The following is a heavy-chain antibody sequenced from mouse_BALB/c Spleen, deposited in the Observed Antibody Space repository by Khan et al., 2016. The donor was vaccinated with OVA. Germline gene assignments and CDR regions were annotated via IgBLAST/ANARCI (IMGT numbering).Heavy chain of an antibody. V-gene: IGHV1-7*01. CDR1: GYTFTSYW. Sequence: QVQLQQSGAELAKPGPSVKLSCTASGYTFTSYWTHWIIQRLGQGMEWIGYINPTSGYTDYNQKFKDKATLTADKSSSTAYMQLNSLTSDDSAVYYCARDRMDYWGQGTALTVSS. CDR3: ARDRMDY. J-gene: IGHJ2*01. CDR2: INPTSGYT.